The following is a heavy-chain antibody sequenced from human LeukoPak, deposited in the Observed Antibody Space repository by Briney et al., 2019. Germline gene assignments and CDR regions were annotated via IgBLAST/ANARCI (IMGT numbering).Heavy chain of an antibody. D-gene: IGHD6-13*01. CDR1: GYTFTGYY. CDR3: AREGIAAAGDYYYMDV. J-gene: IGHJ6*03. Sequence: ASVKVSCKASGYTFTGYYMHRVRQAPGQGLEWMGWINPNSGGTNYAQKFQGRVTMTRDTSISTAYMELSRLRSDGTAVYYCAREGIAAAGDYYYMDVWGKGTTVTVSS. CDR2: INPNSGGT. V-gene: IGHV1-2*02.